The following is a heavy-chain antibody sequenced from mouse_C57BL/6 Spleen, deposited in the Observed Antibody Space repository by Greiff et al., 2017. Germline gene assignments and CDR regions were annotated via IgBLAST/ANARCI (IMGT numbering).Heavy chain of an antibody. CDR1: GYTFTDYY. D-gene: IGHD2-1*01. CDR2: INPNNGGT. V-gene: IGHV1-26*01. Sequence: VQLQQSGPELVKPGASVKISCKASGYTFTDYYMNWVKQSHGKSLEWIGDINPNNGGTSYNQKFKGKATLTVDKSSSTAYMELRSLTSEDSAVYYCARSLLLWMDYWGQGTSVTVSS. J-gene: IGHJ4*01. CDR3: ARSLLLWMDY.